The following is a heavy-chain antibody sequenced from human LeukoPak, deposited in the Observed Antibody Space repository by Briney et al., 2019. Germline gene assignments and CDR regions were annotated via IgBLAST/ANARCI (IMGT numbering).Heavy chain of an antibody. V-gene: IGHV4-39*07. CDR3: AKTLNHGGDWFDP. D-gene: IGHD3-10*01. J-gene: IGHJ5*02. Sequence: SETLSLTCTVSGGSISTTNYYWGWIRQSPGKGLEWFGCVYYSGSTYYNPSLKSRVTISVDTSQNQFSLQLTSVTAADTAVYYCAKTLNHGGDWFDPWGQGTLVTVSS. CDR1: GGSISTTNYY. CDR2: VYYSGST.